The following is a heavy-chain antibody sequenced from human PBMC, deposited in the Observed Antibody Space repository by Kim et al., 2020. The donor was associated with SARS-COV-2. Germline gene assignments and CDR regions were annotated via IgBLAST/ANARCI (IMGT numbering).Heavy chain of an antibody. CDR1: GFTFGSYT. Sequence: GGSLRLSCAASGFTFGSYTMNWVRQAPGKGLEWVSSISSSSSYIYYADSVKGRFTISRDNAKNSLYLQMNSLTAEDTAVYYCARIPSGYDNSGYFDYWG. CDR2: ISSSSSYI. D-gene: IGHD5-12*01. J-gene: IGHJ4*01. CDR3: ARIPSGYDNSGYFDY. V-gene: IGHV3-21*01.